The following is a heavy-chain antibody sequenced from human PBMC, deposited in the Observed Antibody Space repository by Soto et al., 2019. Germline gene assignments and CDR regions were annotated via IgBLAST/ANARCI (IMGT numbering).Heavy chain of an antibody. D-gene: IGHD3-3*01. V-gene: IGHV3-21*06. J-gene: IGHJ4*02. CDR1: GFTFSTYS. Sequence: GGSLRLSCVASGFTFSTYSMNWVRQAPGKGLEWVSFISTSSTFTYYADSVKGRFTISRDNAKNSLYLQMNSLRAEDTAVYYCARLRSGSAYYFDYWGQGTLVTVSS. CDR3: ARLRSGSAYYFDY. CDR2: ISTSSTFT.